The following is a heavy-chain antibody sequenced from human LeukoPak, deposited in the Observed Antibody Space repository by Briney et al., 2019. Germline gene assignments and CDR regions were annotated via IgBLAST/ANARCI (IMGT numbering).Heavy chain of an antibody. V-gene: IGHV3-21*01. CDR1: GFTFSSYS. CDR2: ISSSSSYI. CDR3: ARAAGHRRANYYMDV. Sequence: GGSLRLSCAASGFTFSSYSMNWVRQAPGKGLEWVSSISSSSSYIYYADSVKGRFTISSANAKNSLYLLMNSLRAEDTAVYYCARAAGHRRANYYMDVWGKGTTVTVSS. J-gene: IGHJ6*03.